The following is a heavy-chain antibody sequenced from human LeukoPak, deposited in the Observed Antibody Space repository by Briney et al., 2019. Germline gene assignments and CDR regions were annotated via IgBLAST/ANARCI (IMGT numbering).Heavy chain of an antibody. CDR3: ARAVVGAFDI. D-gene: IGHD1-26*01. CDR2: INTNNGNP. CDR1: GYIFTSNA. J-gene: IGHJ3*02. Sequence: GASVKVSCKASGYIFTSNAMNWVRQATGQGLEWLGWINTNNGNPTYAQGFTGRFVFSLDTSVSTAYLQISSLKAEDTAVYYCARAVVGAFDIWGQGTMVTVSS. V-gene: IGHV7-4-1*02.